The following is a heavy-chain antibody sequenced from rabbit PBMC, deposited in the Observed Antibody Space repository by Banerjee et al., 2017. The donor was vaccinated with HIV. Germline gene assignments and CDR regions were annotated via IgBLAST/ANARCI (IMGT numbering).Heavy chain of an antibody. D-gene: IGHD4-1*01. CDR1: GFSFSGSYY. V-gene: IGHV1S45*01. CDR3: VRGVVVAGVGDYFNL. Sequence: QEQLEESGGDLVKPEGSLTLTCTASGFSFSGSYYMCWVRQAPGKGLEWIACIDAGTGGSTYYATLAKGRFTISKTSSTTVTLQMTSLTAADTATYFCVRGVVVAGVGDYFNLWGQGTLVTVS. J-gene: IGHJ4*01. CDR2: IDAGTGGST.